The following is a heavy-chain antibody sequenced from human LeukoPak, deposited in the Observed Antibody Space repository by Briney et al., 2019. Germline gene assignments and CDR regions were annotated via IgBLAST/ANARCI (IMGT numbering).Heavy chain of an antibody. Sequence: ASVKVSCKAPGYTFTGYYMHWVRQAPGQGLEWMGWINPNSGGTNYAQKFQGRVTMTRDTSISTAYMELSRLRSDDTAVYYCARVQGIAVAGSKNWFDPWGQGTLVTVSS. D-gene: IGHD6-19*01. CDR3: ARVQGIAVAGSKNWFDP. V-gene: IGHV1-2*02. J-gene: IGHJ5*02. CDR1: GYTFTGYY. CDR2: INPNSGGT.